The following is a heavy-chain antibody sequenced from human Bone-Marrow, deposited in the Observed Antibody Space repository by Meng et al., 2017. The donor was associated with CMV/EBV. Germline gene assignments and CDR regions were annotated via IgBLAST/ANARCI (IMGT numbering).Heavy chain of an antibody. D-gene: IGHD2-2*01. CDR1: GFTFDDYA. CDR2: ISWNSGSI. CDR3: AKDRGCSSTSCYYYYGMDV. Sequence: LSLTCAASGFTFDDYAMHWVRQAPGKGLEWVSGISWNSGSIGYADSVKGRLTISRDNAKNSLYLQMNSLRAEDTALYYCAKDRGCSSTSCYYYYGMDVWGQGTTVTVSS. V-gene: IGHV3-9*01. J-gene: IGHJ6*02.